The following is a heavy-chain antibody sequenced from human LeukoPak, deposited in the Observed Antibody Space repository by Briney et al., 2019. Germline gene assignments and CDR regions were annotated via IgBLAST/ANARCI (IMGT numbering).Heavy chain of an antibody. CDR1: GFTFSSYA. Sequence: GGSLRLSCTASGFTFSSYAMSWVRQAPGKGLEWVSTISGSGGSTYYADSVKGRFTISRDNSKNTLYLQMNSLRAEDTAVYYCAEDSSVGTYWGQGTLVTVSS. V-gene: IGHV3-23*01. D-gene: IGHD3-22*01. CDR3: AEDSSVGTY. CDR2: ISGSGGST. J-gene: IGHJ4*02.